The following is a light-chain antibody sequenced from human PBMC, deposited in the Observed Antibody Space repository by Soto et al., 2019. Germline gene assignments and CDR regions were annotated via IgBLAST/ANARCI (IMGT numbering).Light chain of an antibody. CDR3: NSYTSSSTLV. CDR1: SSDIGGYNY. Sequence: QSVLTQPASVSGSPGQSIAISCTGTSSDIGGYNYVSWYQQHPGKAPKLMIYEVTYRPSGVSNRFSGSKSGNTASLTISGLQAEDEADYYCNSYTSSSTLVSGTGTKVTVL. J-gene: IGLJ1*01. V-gene: IGLV2-14*01. CDR2: EVT.